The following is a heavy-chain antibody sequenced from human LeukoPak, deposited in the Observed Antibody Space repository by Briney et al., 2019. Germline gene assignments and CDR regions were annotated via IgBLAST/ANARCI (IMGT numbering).Heavy chain of an antibody. CDR2: IKQDGSEK. V-gene: IGHV3-7*01. Sequence: GGSLRLSCAASGFTFSSYWMSWVRQAPGKGLEWVANIKQDGSEKYYVDSVKGRFTISRDNAKNSLYLQMNSLRAEDTAVYYCARDFEERGGPYYYYMDVWGKGTRSPSP. D-gene: IGHD3-16*01. J-gene: IGHJ6*03. CDR1: GFTFSSYW. CDR3: ARDFEERGGPYYYYMDV.